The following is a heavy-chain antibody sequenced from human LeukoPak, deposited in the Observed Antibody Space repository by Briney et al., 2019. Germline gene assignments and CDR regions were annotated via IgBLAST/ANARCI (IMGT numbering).Heavy chain of an antibody. CDR3: ARDLSAGDCSGGSCGMDV. CDR2: IILILGVA. V-gene: IGHV1-69*10. D-gene: IGHD2-15*01. Sequence: ASVNVSFTASGGTFSIYAFSWVRQAPGPGQEWMGGIILILGVANYAQKFQGRVTITVDKSTSTASMELNSLRSEDTAVYYCARDLSAGDCSGGSCGMDVWGQGTTVTVSS. CDR1: GGTFSIYA. J-gene: IGHJ6*02.